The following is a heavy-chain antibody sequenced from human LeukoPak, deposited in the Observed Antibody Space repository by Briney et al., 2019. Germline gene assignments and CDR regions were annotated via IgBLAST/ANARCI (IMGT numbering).Heavy chain of an antibody. J-gene: IGHJ4*02. D-gene: IGHD2-15*01. Sequence: PGGSLRLSCAASGFTVSSNYMSWVRQAPGKGLEWVSVIYSGGSTYYADSVKGRFTISRDNSKNTLYVQMNSLRAEDTAVYYCARDSCSGGSCYSGDWGQGTLVTVSS. CDR3: ARDSCSGGSCYSGD. CDR1: GFTVSSNY. V-gene: IGHV3-66*01. CDR2: IYSGGST.